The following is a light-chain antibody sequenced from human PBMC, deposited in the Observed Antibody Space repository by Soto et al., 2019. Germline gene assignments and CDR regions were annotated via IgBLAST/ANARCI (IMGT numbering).Light chain of an antibody. V-gene: IGLV3-1*01. CDR3: QAWDSGTVV. J-gene: IGLJ2*01. CDR1: TLGSKF. CDR2: EDT. Sequence: SYELTQPPSVSVSPGQTANITCSGNTLGSKFVFWYQQKAGQSPMVVIYEDTKWPSGIPERFSGSNSGNTATLTISGTQAMDEADFYCQAWDSGTVVFGGGTKVIVL.